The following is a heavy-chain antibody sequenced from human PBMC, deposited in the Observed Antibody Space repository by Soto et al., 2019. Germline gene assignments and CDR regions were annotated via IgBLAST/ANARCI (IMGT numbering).Heavy chain of an antibody. CDR2: INPSGGST. V-gene: IGHV1-46*01. Sequence: QVQLVQSGAEVKKPGASVKVSCKASGYTFTSYYMHWVRQAPGQGLEWMGIINPSGGSTSYAQKFQGRVTMTRDTATSTGYMELSSLRSEDTAGYCGARVVGAAYGGDYWGQGTLVTVSS. J-gene: IGHJ4*02. CDR1: GYTFTSYY. CDR3: ARVVGAAYGGDY. D-gene: IGHD1-26*01.